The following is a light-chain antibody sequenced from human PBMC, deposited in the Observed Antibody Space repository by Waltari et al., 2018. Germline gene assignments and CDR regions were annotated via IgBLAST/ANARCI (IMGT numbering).Light chain of an antibody. V-gene: IGKV1-5*01. CDR2: DAS. CDR1: QGISSW. Sequence: DIQMTKSPSTLSASVGDRATIPCRACQGISSWLAWYQQKQGKAPKLLIYDASSLESGVPSRFSGSASGTEFTLTISSLQPDDFATYYCQQYNSYSLTFGGGTKVEIK. J-gene: IGKJ4*01. CDR3: QQYNSYSLT.